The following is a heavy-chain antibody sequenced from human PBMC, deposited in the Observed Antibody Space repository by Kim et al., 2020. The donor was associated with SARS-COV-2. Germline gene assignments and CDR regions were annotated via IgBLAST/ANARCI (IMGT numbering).Heavy chain of an antibody. CDR2: INSGSDRM. J-gene: IGHJ1*01. V-gene: IGHV3-48*02. CDR3: ATADSRHSSGWYSD. CDR1: GFTFSTSG. Sequence: GGSLRLSCAASGFTFSTSGMNWVRQAPGKGLELISYINSGSDRMSYADSVRGRFTISRDNARSSLYLQMNSLRDEDTALYYCATADSRHSSGWYSDWGQGTLVTVSS. D-gene: IGHD6-19*01.